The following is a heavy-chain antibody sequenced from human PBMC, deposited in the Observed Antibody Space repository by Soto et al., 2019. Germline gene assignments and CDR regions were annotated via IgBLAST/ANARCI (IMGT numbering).Heavy chain of an antibody. CDR1: GDSISSGGYY. CDR2: IYYSGST. J-gene: IGHJ5*02. V-gene: IGHV4-31*03. D-gene: IGHD3-22*01. CDR3: AREFDTSGWPSGMQHDRFDP. Sequence: SETQSLTCSVSGDSISSGGYYWSWIRQSPGKGLEWIGNIYYSGSTYYNPSLTSRLSMSVDTSKNQFSLQLGSVTAADTAVYYCAREFDTSGWPSGMQHDRFDPWGQGTLVTVSS.